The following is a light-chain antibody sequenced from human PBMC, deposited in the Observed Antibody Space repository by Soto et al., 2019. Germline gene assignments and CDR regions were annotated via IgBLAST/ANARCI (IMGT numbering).Light chain of an antibody. Sequence: DIQMTQSPSSLSASVGDRVTITCRASQSISSYLNWYQQRPGKAPKLLIYAASTLHTGVPSRFSGSGSGTDFTLTISGLQREDFATYYCQQSYSSPSFTFGPGTKVDIK. CDR2: AAS. V-gene: IGKV1-39*01. CDR1: QSISSY. CDR3: QQSYSSPSFT. J-gene: IGKJ3*01.